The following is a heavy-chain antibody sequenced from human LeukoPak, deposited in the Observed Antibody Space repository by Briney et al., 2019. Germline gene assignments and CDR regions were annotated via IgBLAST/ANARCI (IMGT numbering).Heavy chain of an antibody. Sequence: GAPLQISGQCARSICRNSWIAGVRQLPGKGLEWMGIIYPGDSEIRYSPSLQGQVPISAEKSISTAYLQRSSLTASDTAMYYCARGGRSGPGGAFDIWGQGAMMIVSS. D-gene: IGHD2-8*02. CDR2: IYPGDSEI. CDR1: RSICRNSW. V-gene: IGHV5-51*01. J-gene: IGHJ3*02. CDR3: ARGGRSGPGGAFDI.